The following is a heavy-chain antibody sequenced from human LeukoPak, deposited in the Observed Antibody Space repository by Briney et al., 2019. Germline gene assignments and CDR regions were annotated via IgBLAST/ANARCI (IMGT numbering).Heavy chain of an antibody. J-gene: IGHJ4*02. V-gene: IGHV3-30*18. CDR2: ISYDGSNK. CDR3: AKERYYDSSGLSNYFDY. CDR1: GFTFSSYG. Sequence: GRSLRLSCAASGFTFSSYGMHWVRQAPGKGLEWVAVISYDGSNKYYADSVKGRFTISRDNSKNTLYLQMNSLRAEDTAEYYCAKERYYDSSGLSNYFDYWGQGTLVTVSS. D-gene: IGHD3-22*01.